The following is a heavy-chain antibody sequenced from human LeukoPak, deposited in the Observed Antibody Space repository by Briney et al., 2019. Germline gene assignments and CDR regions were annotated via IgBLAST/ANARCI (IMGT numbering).Heavy chain of an antibody. CDR2: INPNSGGT. J-gene: IGHJ4*02. CDR3: ARDNDSSGYYYGGGYY. V-gene: IGHV1-2*02. Sequence: ASVKVSCKASGYTFTGYYMHWVRPAPGQGLEWMGWINPNSGGTNYAQKFQGRVTMTRDTSISTAYMELSRLRSDDTAVYYCARDNDSSGYYYGGGYYWGQGTLVTVSS. CDR1: GYTFTGYY. D-gene: IGHD3-22*01.